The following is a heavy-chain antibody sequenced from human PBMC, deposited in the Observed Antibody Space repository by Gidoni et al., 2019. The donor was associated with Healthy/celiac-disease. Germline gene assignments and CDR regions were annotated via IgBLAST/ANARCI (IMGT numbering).Heavy chain of an antibody. Sequence: EVQLVESGAGLVKPGGSLRLSCASSGFTFSSYSMNWVRQAPGKGLEWVSSISSSSSYIYYADSVKGRFTISRDNAKNSLYLQMNSLRAEDTAVYYCARDSSRDHAFDIWGQGTMVTVSS. V-gene: IGHV3-21*01. CDR3: ARDSSRDHAFDI. CDR2: ISSSSSYI. CDR1: GFTFSSYS. J-gene: IGHJ3*02.